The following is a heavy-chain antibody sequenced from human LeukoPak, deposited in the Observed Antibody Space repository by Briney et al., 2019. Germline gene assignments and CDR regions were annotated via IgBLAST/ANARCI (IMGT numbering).Heavy chain of an antibody. Sequence: GGSLRLSCAASGFTFDDYAMHWVRQAPGKGLEWVSGISWNSGSIGYADSVKGRFTISRDNAKNSLYLQTNSLRAEDTALYYCTKDIKGEAAAGLDYWGQGTLVTVSS. V-gene: IGHV3-9*01. D-gene: IGHD6-13*01. CDR2: ISWNSGSI. CDR3: TKDIKGEAAAGLDY. J-gene: IGHJ4*02. CDR1: GFTFDDYA.